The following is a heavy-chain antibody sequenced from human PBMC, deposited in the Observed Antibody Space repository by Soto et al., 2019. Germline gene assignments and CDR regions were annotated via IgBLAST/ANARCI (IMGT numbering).Heavy chain of an antibody. CDR1: GYTFTSYG. J-gene: IGHJ6*02. CDR3: ARVTYYYYGMDV. Sequence: QVELVQSGAEVKKPGASVKVSWKASGYTFTSYGISWVRQAPGQGLEWMGWISAYNCNTNYAQKLQGRVTMTPDTSTTTAYMELRSLRSDDTAVYYCARVTYYYYGMDVWGQGTTVTVSS. CDR2: ISAYNCNT. V-gene: IGHV1-18*01.